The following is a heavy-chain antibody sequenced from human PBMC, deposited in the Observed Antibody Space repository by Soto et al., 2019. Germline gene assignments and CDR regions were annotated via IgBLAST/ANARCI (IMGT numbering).Heavy chain of an antibody. D-gene: IGHD6-13*01. Sequence: SDTLSLTCTVSGGSISSSSYYWGWIRQPPGKGLEWIGSIYYSGSTYYNPSLKSRVTISVDTSKNQFSLKLSSVTAADTAVYYCARHSGSSWYDYYSYMYVWGEGTTLPVS. CDR2: IYYSGST. CDR1: GGSISSSSYY. J-gene: IGHJ6*03. CDR3: ARHSGSSWYDYYSYMYV. V-gene: IGHV4-39*01.